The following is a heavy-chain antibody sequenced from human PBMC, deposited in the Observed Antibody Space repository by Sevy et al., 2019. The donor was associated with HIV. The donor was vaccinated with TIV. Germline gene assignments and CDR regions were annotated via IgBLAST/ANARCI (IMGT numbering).Heavy chain of an antibody. CDR2: ISAYNGNT. CDR1: GYPFSSYG. Sequence: ASVKVSCKASGYPFSSYGISWVRQAPGQGLEWMGWISAYNGNTNYAHNVQDRLTMTTDTSTNTAYMELKSLRFDDTAMYYCAFTKGVFGVVITSFFFDYWGQGTLVTVSS. J-gene: IGHJ4*02. V-gene: IGHV1-18*01. CDR3: AFTKGVFGVVITSFFFDY. D-gene: IGHD3-3*01.